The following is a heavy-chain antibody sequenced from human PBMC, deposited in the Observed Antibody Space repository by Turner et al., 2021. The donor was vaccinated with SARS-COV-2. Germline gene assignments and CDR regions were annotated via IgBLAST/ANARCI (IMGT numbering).Heavy chain of an antibody. V-gene: IGHV4-39*01. CDR1: GGSISSSSYY. CDR3: ARHPYYYDSSGLYWYFDL. J-gene: IGHJ2*01. D-gene: IGHD3-22*01. Sequence: QLQLQESGPGLVKPSEPLSLTCTVSGGSISSSSYYWGWIRQPPGKGLEWIGSIYYSGSTYYNPSLKSRVTISVDTSKNQFSLKLSSVTAADTAGYYCARHPYYYDSSGLYWYFDLWGRGTLVTVSS. CDR2: IYYSGST.